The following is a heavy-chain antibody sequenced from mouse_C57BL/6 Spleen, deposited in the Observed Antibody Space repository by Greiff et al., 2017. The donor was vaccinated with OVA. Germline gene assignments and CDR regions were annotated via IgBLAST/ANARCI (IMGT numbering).Heavy chain of an antibody. J-gene: IGHJ1*03. Sequence: EVKLVESGGGLVKPGGSLTLSCAASGFTFSSYAMSWVRQTPEKRLEWVATISDGGSYTYYPDNVKGRFTISRDNAKNNLYLQMSHLKSEDTAMYYCARDPDYYGSSYGWYFDVWGTGTTVTVSS. V-gene: IGHV5-4*01. D-gene: IGHD1-1*01. CDR2: ISDGGSYT. CDR3: ARDPDYYGSSYGWYFDV. CDR1: GFTFSSYA.